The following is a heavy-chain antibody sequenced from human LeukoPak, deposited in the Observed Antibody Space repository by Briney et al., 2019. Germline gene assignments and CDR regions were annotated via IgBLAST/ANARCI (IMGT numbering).Heavy chain of an antibody. J-gene: IGHJ4*02. Sequence: GPSLRLSCAASGFTFSSYAMSCVRQAAGKRLEWVSAISGSGGSTYYADSVKGRFTISRDNSKNTLYLQMSSLRVEDTAVYYCAKVPNYYDTTTYYGWGQGTLVAVSS. CDR1: GFTFSSYA. CDR3: AKVPNYYDTTTYYG. CDR2: ISGSGGST. D-gene: IGHD3-22*01. V-gene: IGHV3-23*01.